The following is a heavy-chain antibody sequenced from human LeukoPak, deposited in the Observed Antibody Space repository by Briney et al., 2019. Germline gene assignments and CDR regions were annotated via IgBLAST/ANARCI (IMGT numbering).Heavy chain of an antibody. CDR3: AAREPRLWFGFDY. J-gene: IGHJ4*02. V-gene: IGHV4-31*03. Sequence: PSETLSLTCTVSGGSISSGGYYWSWIRQHPGKGLEWIGYIYYSGSTYYNPSLKSRVTISVDTSKNQFSLKLSSMTAADTAVYYCAAREPRLWFGFDYWGQGTLVTVSS. D-gene: IGHD3-10*01. CDR1: GGSISSGGYY. CDR2: IYYSGST.